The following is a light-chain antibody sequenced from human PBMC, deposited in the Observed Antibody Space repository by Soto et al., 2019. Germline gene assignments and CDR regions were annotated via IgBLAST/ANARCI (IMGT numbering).Light chain of an antibody. J-gene: IGLJ2*01. Sequence: QSALTQPASVSGSPGQSITISCTGASSDIGGYNYVSWYQHHPGKAPKLMIYEVNNRPSGVSNRFSGSKSGNTASLTISGLQPEDEADYYCSSYTSSSTLVVFGGGTKLTVL. CDR3: SSYTSSSTLVV. CDR2: EVN. V-gene: IGLV2-14*01. CDR1: SSDIGGYNY.